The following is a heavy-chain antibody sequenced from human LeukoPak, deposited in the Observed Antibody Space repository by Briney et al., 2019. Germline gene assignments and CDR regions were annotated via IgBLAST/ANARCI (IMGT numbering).Heavy chain of an antibody. CDR2: INHSGST. D-gene: IGHD2-2*02. CDR3: ARGPSSDCSSTSCYNSPTDY. CDR1: GGSFSGYY. Sequence: ASETLSLTCAVYGGSFSGYYWSWIRQPPGKGLEWIGEINHSGSTNYNPSLKSRVTLSVDTSKNQFSLKLSSVTAADTAVYYCARGPSSDCSSTSCYNSPTDYWGQGTLVTVSS. V-gene: IGHV4-34*01. J-gene: IGHJ4*02.